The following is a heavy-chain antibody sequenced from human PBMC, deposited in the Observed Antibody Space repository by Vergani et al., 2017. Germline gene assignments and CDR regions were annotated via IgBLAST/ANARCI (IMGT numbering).Heavy chain of an antibody. CDR2: ISGSGGST. D-gene: IGHD5-12*01. Sequence: EVQLLESGGDLVQPGGSLRLSCAASGFTFNHYAMNWVRQAPGKGLEWVSGISGSGGSTYYARSVKGRFTISRDSSKNTLYLQRNSLSAGDTAVYYCAKANPRNSGYDYLYYYHAMDVWGQGTTVTVSS. CDR1: GFTFNHYA. V-gene: IGHV3-23*01. CDR3: AKANPRNSGYDYLYYYHAMDV. J-gene: IGHJ6*02.